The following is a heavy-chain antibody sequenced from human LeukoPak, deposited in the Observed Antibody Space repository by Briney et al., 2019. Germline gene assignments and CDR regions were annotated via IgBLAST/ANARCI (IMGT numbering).Heavy chain of an antibody. CDR3: ARDTGWYFDL. CDR2: ITGDGIST. J-gene: IGHJ2*01. D-gene: IGHD4-17*01. CDR1: GFTFSGYW. V-gene: IGHV3-74*01. Sequence: GGSLRLSCAASGFTFSGYWIHWVRQAPGMGLVWVSRITGDGISTSYADSVKGRFTISRDNDKNTLYLQMISLRAEDTAVYYCARDTGWYFDLWGRGTLVTVSS.